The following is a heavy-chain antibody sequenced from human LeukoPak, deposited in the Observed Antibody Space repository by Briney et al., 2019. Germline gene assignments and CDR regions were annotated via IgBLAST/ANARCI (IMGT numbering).Heavy chain of an antibody. J-gene: IGHJ4*02. CDR3: TTRDGGYFDY. Sequence: ASVKVSCXASGYTFTNYDINWVRQASGQGLEWMAIINPSGCSTSYAQKFQGRVTMTRDTSTSTVYMELSSLRSEDTAVYYCTTRDGGYFDYWGQGTLVTVSS. D-gene: IGHD2-21*02. V-gene: IGHV1-46*03. CDR2: INPSGCST. CDR1: GYTFTNYD.